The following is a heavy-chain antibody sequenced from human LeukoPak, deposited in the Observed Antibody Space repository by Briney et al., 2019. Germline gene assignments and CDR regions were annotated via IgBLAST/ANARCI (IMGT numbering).Heavy chain of an antibody. D-gene: IGHD1-26*01. CDR2: ISGSGGST. J-gene: IGHJ4*02. Sequence: PGGSLRLSCAASGFTFSSYAMSWVRQAPGKGLEWVSAISGSGGSTYYADSVKGRFTISRDNSKNTLYLQMNSLRAEDTAVYYCRKLRAVAPVGNLDYWGQETLSPSPQ. CDR1: GFTFSSYA. V-gene: IGHV3-23*01. CDR3: RKLRAVAPVGNLDY.